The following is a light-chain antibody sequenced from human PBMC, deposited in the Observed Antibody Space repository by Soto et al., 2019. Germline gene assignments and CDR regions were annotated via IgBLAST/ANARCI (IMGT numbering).Light chain of an antibody. J-gene: IGLJ1*01. CDR2: EGS. Sequence: QSVLTQPASVSGSPGQSITISCTGTSSDVGNYNLVSWYQQHPGKAPKLIIYEGSKRPSGVSNRFSGSKSGNTASLTISGLQAEDEADYCCCSYAGSSTYVFGTGTKGTVL. CDR3: CSYAGSSTYV. CDR1: SSDVGNYNL. V-gene: IGLV2-23*01.